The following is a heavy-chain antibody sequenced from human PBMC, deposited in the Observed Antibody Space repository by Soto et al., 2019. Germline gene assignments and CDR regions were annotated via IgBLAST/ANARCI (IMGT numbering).Heavy chain of an antibody. Sequence: LRLSCAASGFTFSSYSMNWVRQAPGKGLEWVSYISSSSSTIYYADSVKGRFTISRDNAKNSLYLQMNSLRDEDTAVYYCARVLLAAQYYYYYYGMDVWGQGTTVTVS. J-gene: IGHJ6*02. CDR3: ARVLLAAQYYYYYYGMDV. D-gene: IGHD6-13*01. V-gene: IGHV3-48*02. CDR2: ISSSSSTI. CDR1: GFTFSSYS.